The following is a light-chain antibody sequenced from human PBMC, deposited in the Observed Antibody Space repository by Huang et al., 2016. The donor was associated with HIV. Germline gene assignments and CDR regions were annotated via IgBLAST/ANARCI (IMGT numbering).Light chain of an antibody. CDR1: QTISNF. J-gene: IGKJ1*01. V-gene: IGKV1-39*01. CDR2: AAS. Sequence: DIQMTQFPSSLSASVGDRVTITCRASQTISNFLNWYQQKPGKAPNLLIFAASSSQSGVPSRFSCSGSGTHFTLTISSLQPEDFATYYCQQSYNPPRTFGQGTRVEIK. CDR3: QQSYNPPRT.